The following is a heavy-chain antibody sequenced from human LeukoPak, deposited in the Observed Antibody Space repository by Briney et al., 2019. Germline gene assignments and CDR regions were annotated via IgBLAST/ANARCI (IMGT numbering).Heavy chain of an antibody. CDR1: GGSISRSSYY. CDR3: ARVVRGVIGSYYYYYMDV. J-gene: IGHJ6*03. CDR2: IYHSGST. D-gene: IGHD3-10*01. Sequence: SETLSLTCTVSGGSISRSSYYWGRIRQPPGKGLECIGSIYHSGSTYYNPSLKSRVTISVDTSKDQFSLKLSSVTAADTAVYYCARVVRGVIGSYYYYYMDVWGKGTTVTVSS. V-gene: IGHV4-39*07.